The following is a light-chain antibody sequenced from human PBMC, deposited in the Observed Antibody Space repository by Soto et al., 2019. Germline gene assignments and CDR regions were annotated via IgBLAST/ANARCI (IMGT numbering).Light chain of an antibody. V-gene: IGKV1-12*01. J-gene: IGKJ4*01. CDR1: QAVSTW. CDR3: QQANSFPRA. CDR2: AAS. Sequence: DIQMTQSPSFVSASVGDRVTITCRASQAVSTWLAWYQQKPGDAPKLLIYAASTLQSGVPSRFSGSGSGTDFTLTIRXLQPEDFATYYCQQANSFPRAFGGGTRWIS.